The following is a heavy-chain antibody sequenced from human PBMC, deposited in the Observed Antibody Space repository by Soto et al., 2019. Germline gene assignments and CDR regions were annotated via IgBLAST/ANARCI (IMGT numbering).Heavy chain of an antibody. Sequence: SETLSLSCTVSGGSISSYYWSWIRQPAGKGLEWIGRIYTSGSTNYNPSLKSRVTMSVDTSKNQFSLKLSSVTAADTAVYYCARAGDGYNFYYYYYYGMDVWGQGTTVTVSS. CDR2: IYTSGST. CDR3: ARAGDGYNFYYYYYYGMDV. V-gene: IGHV4-4*07. D-gene: IGHD5-12*01. CDR1: GGSISSYY. J-gene: IGHJ6*02.